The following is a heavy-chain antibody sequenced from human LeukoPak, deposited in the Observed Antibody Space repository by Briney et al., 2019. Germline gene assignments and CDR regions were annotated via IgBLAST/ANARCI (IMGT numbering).Heavy chain of an antibody. D-gene: IGHD4-17*01. Sequence: PGGSLILSCAASGFTVSSNYMSWVRQAPGKGLEWVSVIYSGGYTYYAASVKGRFTLSRDNSKNTLYLQMNSLRAEDTAVYYCARVYGDHQYFQHWGQGTLVTVSS. CDR1: GFTVSSNY. V-gene: IGHV3-53*01. J-gene: IGHJ1*01. CDR2: IYSGGYT. CDR3: ARVYGDHQYFQH.